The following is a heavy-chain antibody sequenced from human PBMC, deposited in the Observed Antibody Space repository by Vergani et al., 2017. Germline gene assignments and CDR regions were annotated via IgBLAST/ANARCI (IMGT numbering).Heavy chain of an antibody. V-gene: IGHV4-59*01. CDR2: IYYSGST. J-gene: IGHJ4*02. D-gene: IGHD6-25*01. CDR1: GGSISSYY. CDR3: AREESGYYFDY. Sequence: QVQLQQWGPGLVKPSETLSLTCTVSGGSISSYYWSWIRQPPGKGLEWIGYIYYSGSTNYNPSLKSRVTISVDTSKNQFSLKLSSVTAADTAVYYCAREESGYYFDYWGQGTLVTVSS.